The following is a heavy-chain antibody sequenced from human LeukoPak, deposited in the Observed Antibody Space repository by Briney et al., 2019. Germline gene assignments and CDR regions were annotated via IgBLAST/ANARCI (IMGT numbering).Heavy chain of an antibody. D-gene: IGHD6-19*01. Sequence: GGSLRLSCAASGFTVSSNYMSWVRQAPGKGLEWVSVIYSGGSTYYADSVKGRFTISRDNSKNTLYLQMNSLRAEDTAVYYCARDLRIAVAGYAFDIWGQGTTVTVSS. CDR1: GFTVSSNY. V-gene: IGHV3-53*01. CDR2: IYSGGST. CDR3: ARDLRIAVAGYAFDI. J-gene: IGHJ3*02.